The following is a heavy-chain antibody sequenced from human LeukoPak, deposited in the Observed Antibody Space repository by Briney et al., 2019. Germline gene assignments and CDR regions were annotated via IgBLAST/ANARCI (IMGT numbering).Heavy chain of an antibody. Sequence: GMSLRLSCAAPGFTFSSYGMLWVRQAPGKGLQWVALMSSDGSNTFYSDSVRGRFTISRDNSKNILYLEMNSLRAEDTAVYFCTRDKTGIVIDPFPRVTWHWGQGTLVTVSS. CDR3: TRDKTGIVIDPFPRVTWH. J-gene: IGHJ4*02. CDR1: GFTFSSYG. CDR2: MSSDGSNT. D-gene: IGHD4-17*01. V-gene: IGHV3-30*03.